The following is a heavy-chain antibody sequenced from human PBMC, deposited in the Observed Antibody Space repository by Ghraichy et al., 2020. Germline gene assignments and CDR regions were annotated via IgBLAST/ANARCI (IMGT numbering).Heavy chain of an antibody. CDR3: ARSVIPGRLLDADY. CDR1: GAFISSYY. J-gene: IGHJ4*02. D-gene: IGHD2-21*01. Sequence: SQTLSLTCSVSGAFISSYYLTWIRQPPGKGLEWIGTIYDSGSTHYNPSLMRRVTISIDTSKSQFSLKLRSVTAADTAVYYCARSVIPGRLLDADYWGQGTPVTVSS. V-gene: IGHV4-59*01. CDR2: IYDSGST.